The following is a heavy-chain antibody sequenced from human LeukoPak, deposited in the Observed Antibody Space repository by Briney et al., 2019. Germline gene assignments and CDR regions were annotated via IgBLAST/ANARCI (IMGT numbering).Heavy chain of an antibody. Sequence: SSSSYYWGWIRQPPGKGLEWVSAISGSGGSTYYADSVKGRFTISRDNSKNTLYLQMNSLRAEDTAVYYCAKGLRFFPFLYYFDYWGQGTLVTVSS. D-gene: IGHD3-3*01. CDR2: ISGSGGST. CDR3: AKGLRFFPFLYYFDY. V-gene: IGHV3-23*01. J-gene: IGHJ4*02. CDR1: SSSSYY.